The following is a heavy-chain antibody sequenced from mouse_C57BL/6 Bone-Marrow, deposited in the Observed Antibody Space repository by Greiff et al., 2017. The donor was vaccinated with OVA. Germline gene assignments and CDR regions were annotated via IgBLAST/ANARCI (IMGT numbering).Heavy chain of an antibody. V-gene: IGHV1-55*01. J-gene: IGHJ2*01. Sequence: QVQLKQPGAELVKPGASVKMSCKASGYTFTSYWITWVKQRPGQGLEWIGDIYPGSGSTNYNEKFKSKATLTVDTSSSTAYMQLSSLTSEDSAVYYCAREGYYDGSDYWGKGTTLTVSS. CDR3: AREGYYDGSDY. CDR2: IYPGSGST. D-gene: IGHD1-1*01. CDR1: GYTFTSYW.